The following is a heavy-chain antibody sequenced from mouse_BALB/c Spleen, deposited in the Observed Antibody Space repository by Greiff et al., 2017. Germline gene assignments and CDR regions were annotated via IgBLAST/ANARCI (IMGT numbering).Heavy chain of an antibody. Sequence: EVNVVESGGDLVKPGGSLKLSCAASGFTFSSYGMSWVRQTPDKRLEWVATISSGGSYTYYPDSVKGRFTISRDNAKNTLYLQMSSLKSEDTAMYYCARQRYGSSLAWFAYWGQGTLVTVSA. CDR3: ARQRYGSSLAWFAY. V-gene: IGHV5-6*01. J-gene: IGHJ3*01. D-gene: IGHD1-1*01. CDR2: ISSGGSYT. CDR1: GFTFSSYG.